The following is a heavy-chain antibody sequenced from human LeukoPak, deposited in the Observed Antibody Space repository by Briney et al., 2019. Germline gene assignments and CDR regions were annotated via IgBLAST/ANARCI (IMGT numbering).Heavy chain of an antibody. CDR2: IYYSGST. CDR3: ARGGSYYGDYSWFDP. D-gene: IGHD4-17*01. Sequence: SETLSLTCTVSGGSISGHYWSWIRQPPGKGLEWIGYIYYSGSTNYNPSLKSRVTISVDTSKNQFSLKLSSVTAADTAVYYCARGGSYYGDYSWFDPWGQGTLVTVPS. V-gene: IGHV4-59*11. J-gene: IGHJ5*02. CDR1: GGSISGHY.